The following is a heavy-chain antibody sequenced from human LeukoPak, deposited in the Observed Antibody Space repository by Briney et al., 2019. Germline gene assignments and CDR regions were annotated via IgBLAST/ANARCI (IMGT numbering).Heavy chain of an antibody. J-gene: IGHJ4*02. CDR1: GFTFSDYW. Sequence: GGSLRLSCAVSGFTFSDYWMNWVRQAPGKGLEWVANIKQDGSEKYYVDSVKGGFTISRDNTKNSLYLQMNNLRAEDTAVYYCARGPYHDFWSGYRWGQGTLVTVSS. CDR2: IKQDGSEK. CDR3: ARGPYHDFWSGYR. V-gene: IGHV3-7*01. D-gene: IGHD3-3*01.